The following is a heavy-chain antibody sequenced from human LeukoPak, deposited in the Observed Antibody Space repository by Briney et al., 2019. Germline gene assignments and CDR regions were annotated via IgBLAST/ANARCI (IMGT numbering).Heavy chain of an antibody. V-gene: IGHV1-46*01. CDR2: INPSGGST. CDR3: ARSLWSYYPTFDY. CDR1: GYTLTSCF. D-gene: IGHD3-10*01. Sequence: ASVKVSCKASGYTLTSCFIHWVRQAPGQGLEWMGVINPSGGSTSYAQKFQGRVTMTWDTSTSTVSMELSSLRFEDTAVYYCARSLWSYYPTFDYWGQGTLVTVSS. J-gene: IGHJ4*02.